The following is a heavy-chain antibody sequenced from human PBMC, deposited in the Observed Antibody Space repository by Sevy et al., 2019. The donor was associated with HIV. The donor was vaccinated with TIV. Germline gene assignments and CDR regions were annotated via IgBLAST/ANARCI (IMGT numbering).Heavy chain of an antibody. Sequence: ASVKVSCKASGYTFTGYYMHWVRQAPGQGLEWMGWINPNSGGTNYAQKFQGRVTMTRDTSISTAYMELSRLRSDDTAVYYCARSDSSSGWYGRYFDYWGQGTLVTVSS. V-gene: IGHV1-2*02. CDR3: ARSDSSSGWYGRYFDY. CDR2: INPNSGGT. CDR1: GYTFTGYY. J-gene: IGHJ4*02. D-gene: IGHD6-19*01.